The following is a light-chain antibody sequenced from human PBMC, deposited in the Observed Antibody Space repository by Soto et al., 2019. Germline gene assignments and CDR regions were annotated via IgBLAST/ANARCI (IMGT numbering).Light chain of an antibody. CDR2: AAS. V-gene: IGKV1-39*01. CDR3: QQSYSTPWT. Sequence: DIQMTQSPSSLSASVGDRVTITCRASQSISSYLNWYQQKPGKAPKLLIYAASSLQSGVPSRFSGSGSGTNFTPTISILLPEDFATYYCQQSYSTPWTCGQGTKLDIK. CDR1: QSISSY. J-gene: IGKJ1*01.